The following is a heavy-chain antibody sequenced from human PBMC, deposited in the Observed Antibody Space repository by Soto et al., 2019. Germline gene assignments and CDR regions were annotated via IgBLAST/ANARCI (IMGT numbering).Heavy chain of an antibody. CDR2: ISGDNTNT. J-gene: IGHJ4*02. D-gene: IGHD3-22*01. Sequence: VQLVQSGPEVKKPGASVKVSCKASGYTFTNHGISWVRQAPGQVLEWLGWISGDNTNTKYAQKFQGRVNITTDTYTNTAYMKLRSMRSDDTPVHYGPTDYYPLAYYFDYWGQGTLVTVSS. CDR1: GYTFTNHG. CDR3: PTDYYPLAYYFDY. V-gene: IGHV1-18*04.